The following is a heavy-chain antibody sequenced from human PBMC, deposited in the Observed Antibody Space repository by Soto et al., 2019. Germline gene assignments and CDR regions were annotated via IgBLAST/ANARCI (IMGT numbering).Heavy chain of an antibody. V-gene: IGHV3-33*01. CDR2: IWYDGSNK. CDR3: ARDLTSRMTLFDY. Sequence: GGSLRLSCAASGFTFSSYGMHWVRQAPGKGLEWVAVIWYDGSNKYYADSVKGRFTISRDNSKNTLYLQMNSLRAEDTAVYYCARDLTSRMTLFDYWGQGTLVTVSS. CDR1: GFTFSSYG. D-gene: IGHD3-9*01. J-gene: IGHJ4*02.